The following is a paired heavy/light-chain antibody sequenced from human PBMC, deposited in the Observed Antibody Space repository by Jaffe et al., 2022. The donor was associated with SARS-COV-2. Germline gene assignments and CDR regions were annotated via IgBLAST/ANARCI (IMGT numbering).Heavy chain of an antibody. D-gene: IGHD4-17*01. CDR1: GFTFSTYN. CDR2: ISTTSRYI. CDR3: ARGVGLLPYFDY. Sequence: EVQLVESGGGLVKPGGSLRLSCAASGFTFSTYNMNWVRRAPGMGLEWVSSISTTSRYIYNADSVKGRFTISRDDAQKSLYLQMNSLRAEDTAVYYCARGVGLLPYFDYWGQGTLVTVSS. J-gene: IGHJ4*02. V-gene: IGHV3-21*01.
Light chain of an antibody. CDR3: QQYGSSPPLT. J-gene: IGKJ4*01. V-gene: IGKV3-20*01. CDR2: GAS. Sequence: EIVLTQSPGTLSLSPGERATLSCRASQSLSSTYLAWYQQKPGQAPRLLIYGASSRATDIPDRFSGSGSGTDFTLSISRLEPEDFAVYYCQQYGSSPPLTFGGGTKVEIK. CDR1: QSLSSTY.